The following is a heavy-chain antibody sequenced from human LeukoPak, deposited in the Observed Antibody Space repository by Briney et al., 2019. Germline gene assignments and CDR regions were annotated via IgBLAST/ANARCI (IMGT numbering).Heavy chain of an antibody. CDR2: INPSGGST. Sequence: ASVKVSCKASGYTFTSYYMHWVRQAPGQGLEWMGIINPSGGSTSYAQKFQGRVTMTRNTSISTAYMELSSLRSEDTAVYYCASSVDGGHDAFDIWGQGTMVTVSS. J-gene: IGHJ3*02. D-gene: IGHD4-23*01. CDR1: GYTFTSYY. CDR3: ASSVDGGHDAFDI. V-gene: IGHV1-46*01.